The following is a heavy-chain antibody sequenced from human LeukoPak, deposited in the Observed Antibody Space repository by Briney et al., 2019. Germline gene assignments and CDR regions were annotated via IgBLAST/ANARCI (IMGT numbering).Heavy chain of an antibody. J-gene: IGHJ4*02. D-gene: IGHD6-19*01. CDR2: MSYDGSNK. Sequence: GGSLRLSCAASGFTFSSYAMHWVRQAPGKGLEWVAVMSYDGSNKYYADSVKGRFTISRDNSKNTLYLQMNSLRAEDTAVYYCASDLSHSSGFDYWGQGTLVTVSS. V-gene: IGHV3-30*04. CDR1: GFTFSSYA. CDR3: ASDLSHSSGFDY.